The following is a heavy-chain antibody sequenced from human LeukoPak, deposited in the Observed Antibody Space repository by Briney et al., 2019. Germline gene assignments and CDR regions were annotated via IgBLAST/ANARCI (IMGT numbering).Heavy chain of an antibody. CDR1: GFTFSSYA. CDR3: ARDTYYGSGSYYPFDY. V-gene: IGHV3-64*01. D-gene: IGHD3-10*01. Sequence: PGGSLRLSCAASGFTFSSYAMHWVRQAPGKGLEYVSAISSNGGSTYYANSVKGRFTISRDNSKNTLYLQMGSLRAEDMAVYYCARDTYYGSGSYYPFDYWGQGTLVTVS. J-gene: IGHJ4*02. CDR2: ISSNGGST.